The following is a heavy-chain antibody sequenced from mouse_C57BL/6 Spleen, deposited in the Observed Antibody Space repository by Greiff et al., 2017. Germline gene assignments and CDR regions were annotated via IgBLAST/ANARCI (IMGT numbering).Heavy chain of an antibody. Sequence: QVQLQQPGAELVKPGASVKMSCKASGYTFTSYWITWVKQRPGQGLEWIGEIYPGSGGTNYNGKFKGKATLTVDTSYSTAYMQLSSLTSEASAVYYCARGGHDGYLFAYWGQGTLVTVSA. J-gene: IGHJ3*01. V-gene: IGHV1-55*01. CDR3: ARGGHDGYLFAY. CDR1: GYTFTSYW. D-gene: IGHD2-3*01. CDR2: IYPGSGGT.